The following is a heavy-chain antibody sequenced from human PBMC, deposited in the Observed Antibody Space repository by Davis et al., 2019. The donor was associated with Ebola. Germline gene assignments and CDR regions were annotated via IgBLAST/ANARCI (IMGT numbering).Heavy chain of an antibody. CDR3: ASTLRFLEWLLYFDY. D-gene: IGHD3-3*01. J-gene: IGHJ4*02. V-gene: IGHV4-39*01. Sequence: SETLSLTCTVSGGSISSYYWGWIRQPPGKGLEWIGSIYYSGSTYYNPSLKSRVTISVDTSKNQFSLKLSSVTAADTAVYYCASTLRFLEWLLYFDYWGQGTLVTVSS. CDR2: IYYSGST. CDR1: GGSISSYY.